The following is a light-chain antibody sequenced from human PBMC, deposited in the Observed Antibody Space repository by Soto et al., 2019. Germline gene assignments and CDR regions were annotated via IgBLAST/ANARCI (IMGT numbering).Light chain of an antibody. Sequence: EIGVSQSPGTLSLSPRERATLSCRSSQTVISNYLAWYQQKPGQAPRLLIYGASNRATGIPDRFRGSGSETDFTLTISSLEPEDFAVYYCQQRSNWPWPFGQVTKVAIK. CDR2: GAS. CDR3: QQRSNWPWP. CDR1: QTVISNY. J-gene: IGKJ1*01. V-gene: IGKV3D-20*02.